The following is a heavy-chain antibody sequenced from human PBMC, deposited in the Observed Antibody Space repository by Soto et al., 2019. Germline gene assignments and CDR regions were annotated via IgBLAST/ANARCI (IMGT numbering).Heavy chain of an antibody. Sequence: SVKVSCKVSGYTLTELSMHWVRQAPGKGLEWMGGIIPIFGTANYAQKFQGRVTITADESTSTAYMELSSLRSEDTAVYYCARFCSSTSCYQPWFDPWGQGTLVTVSS. CDR2: IIPIFGTA. J-gene: IGHJ5*02. V-gene: IGHV1-69*13. CDR3: ARFCSSTSCYQPWFDP. D-gene: IGHD2-2*01. CDR1: GYTLTELS.